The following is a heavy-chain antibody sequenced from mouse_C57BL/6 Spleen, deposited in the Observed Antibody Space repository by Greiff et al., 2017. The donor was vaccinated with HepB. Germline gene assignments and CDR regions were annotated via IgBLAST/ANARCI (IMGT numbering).Heavy chain of an antibody. CDR1: GYTFTSYW. CDR2: IHPNSGST. Sequence: QVQLQQPGAELVKPGASVKLSCKASGYTFTSYWMHWVKQRPGQGLEWIGMIHPNSGSTNYNEKFKSKATLTVDKSSSTAYMQRSSLTSEDSAVYYWAREDYGSSYGNYFDYWGQGTTLTVSS. CDR3: AREDYGSSYGNYFDY. D-gene: IGHD1-1*01. J-gene: IGHJ2*01. V-gene: IGHV1-64*01.